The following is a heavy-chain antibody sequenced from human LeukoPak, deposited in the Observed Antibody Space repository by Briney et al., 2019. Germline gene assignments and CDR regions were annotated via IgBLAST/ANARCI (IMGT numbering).Heavy chain of an antibody. J-gene: IGHJ6*03. V-gene: IGHV3-53*01. Sequence: GGSLRLSCTASGFTVSSSYMNWVRQALGKGLEWVSIIFSVGSTYYADSAKGRFTISRDHSKNTLWLQMNSLRAEDTAIYYCAATAMSYYYMDVWGKGTTVTVSS. CDR2: IFSVGST. CDR1: GFTVSSSY. D-gene: IGHD2-2*01. CDR3: AATAMSYYYMDV.